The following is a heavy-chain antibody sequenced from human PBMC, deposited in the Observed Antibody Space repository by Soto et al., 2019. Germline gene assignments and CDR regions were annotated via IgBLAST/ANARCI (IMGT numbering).Heavy chain of an antibody. CDR3: ARDMHAGFTHYFGP. J-gene: IGHJ5*02. CDR2: TSYTGNT. CDR1: GGSVTSHH. D-gene: IGHD1-26*01. Sequence: PSETLSLTCFASGGSVTSHHWIWIRRYLVQELEWIAYTSYTGNTHYNPALQSRVTISLDTSKNQLSLKCTSMTAADTAVYYCARDMHAGFTHYFGPGGQGTLVTVS. V-gene: IGHV4-59*02.